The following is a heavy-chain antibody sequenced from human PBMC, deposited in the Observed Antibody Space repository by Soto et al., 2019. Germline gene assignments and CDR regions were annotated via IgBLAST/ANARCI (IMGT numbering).Heavy chain of an antibody. CDR3: ARGPTDYYDNSGNYFLDY. D-gene: IGHD3-22*01. CDR2: ISTYNGNT. V-gene: IGHV1-18*01. CDR1: GYTFTTYG. Sequence: QVQLVQSGAEVNKPGASVKVSCKASGYTFTTYGMSWVLQAPGQGLDWMGWISTYNGNTKYAERLQGRVTMTTDTTTSTAYMELRSLRSDDTAVYYCARGPTDYYDNSGNYFLDYWGQGTLVTVSS. J-gene: IGHJ4*02.